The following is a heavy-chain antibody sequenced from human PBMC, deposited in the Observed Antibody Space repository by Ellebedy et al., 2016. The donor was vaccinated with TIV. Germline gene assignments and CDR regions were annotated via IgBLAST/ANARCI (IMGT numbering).Heavy chain of an antibody. CDR2: IKEDGTEK. Sequence: GESLKISCAVSGFALSGYWMTWVRQAPGKGLEWVANIKEDGTEKFYVDSVKGRFTVSRDNANNSLYLRMSSLRAEDTAVYFCARRRGSLAFDSWGQGTLVTVS. D-gene: IGHD3-16*01. CDR3: ARRRGSLAFDS. CDR1: GFALSGYW. J-gene: IGHJ4*02. V-gene: IGHV3-7*03.